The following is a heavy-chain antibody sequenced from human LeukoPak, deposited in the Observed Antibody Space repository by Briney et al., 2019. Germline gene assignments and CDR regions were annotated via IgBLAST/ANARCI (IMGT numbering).Heavy chain of an antibody. CDR1: GFTFSSYG. CDR2: ISYDGSNK. J-gene: IGHJ1*01. CDR3: AKGQGYYYVEAEYFQH. D-gene: IGHD3-22*01. V-gene: IGHV3-30*18. Sequence: GGSLRLSCAASGFTFSSYGMHWVRQAPGKGLEWVAVISYDGSNKYYADSVKGRFTISRDNSKNTLYLQMNSLRAEDTAVYYCAKGQGYYYVEAEYFQHWGQGTLVTVSS.